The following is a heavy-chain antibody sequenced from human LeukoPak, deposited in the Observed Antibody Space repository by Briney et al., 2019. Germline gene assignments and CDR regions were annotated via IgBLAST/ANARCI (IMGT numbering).Heavy chain of an antibody. Sequence: GGSLRLSCVGSGFTFGNYAMNWVRQAPGKGLEWVAVISYDGNNKYYADSVKGRFTISRGNSKNTLYVQMNSLRAEDTAVYYCSKDQDVPAAGTWGSIDYWGQGTLVTVSS. CDR1: GFTFGNYA. V-gene: IGHV3-30*18. CDR2: ISYDGNNK. J-gene: IGHJ4*02. CDR3: SKDQDVPAAGTWGSIDY. D-gene: IGHD6-13*01.